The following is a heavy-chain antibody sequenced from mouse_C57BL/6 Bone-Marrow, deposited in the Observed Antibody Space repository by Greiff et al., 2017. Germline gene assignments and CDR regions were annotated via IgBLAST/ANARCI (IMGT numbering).Heavy chain of an antibody. Sequence: QVQLQQPGAELVRPETSVKLSCKASGYTFTSYWMHWVKQRPGQGLEWIGVIDPSDSYTNYNQKFKGKATLTVDTSSSTAYMQLSSLTSEDSAVYYCARGRGAYWGQGTLVTVSA. CDR3: ARGRGAY. J-gene: IGHJ3*01. CDR1: GYTFTSYW. V-gene: IGHV1-59*01. CDR2: IDPSDSYT.